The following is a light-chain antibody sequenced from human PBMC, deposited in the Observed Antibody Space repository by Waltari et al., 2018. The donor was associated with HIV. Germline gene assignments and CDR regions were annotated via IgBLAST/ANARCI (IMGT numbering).Light chain of an antibody. Sequence: DIVMTQSPDSLSVSLGERATINCKSSQSVLYSSNNKNYLAWYQQKPGQPPKLRIYWASTRESGVPDRFSGSGSGTDFTLTISSLQAEDVAVYYCQQYYRSPPMYTFGQGTKLEIK. CDR2: WAS. J-gene: IGKJ2*01. CDR3: QQYYRSPPMYT. V-gene: IGKV4-1*01. CDR1: QSVLYSSNNKNY.